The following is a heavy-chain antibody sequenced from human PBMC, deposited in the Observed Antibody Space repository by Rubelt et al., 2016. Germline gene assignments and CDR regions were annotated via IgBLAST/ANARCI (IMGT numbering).Heavy chain of an antibody. V-gene: IGHV3-13*04. CDR2: IASAGDT. CDR3: ARAPLIAAAGTPPADY. J-gene: IGHJ4*02. D-gene: IGHD6-13*01. CDR1: GFTLTNYD. Sequence: EVQLVESGGGLVQPGGSLRLSCAVSGFTLTNYDMHWVRQATGKGLEWVSGIASAGDTVYADSVKGRFTISRDNSKNTLYLQMNSLRAEDTAVYYCARAPLIAAAGTPPADYWGQGTLVTVSS.